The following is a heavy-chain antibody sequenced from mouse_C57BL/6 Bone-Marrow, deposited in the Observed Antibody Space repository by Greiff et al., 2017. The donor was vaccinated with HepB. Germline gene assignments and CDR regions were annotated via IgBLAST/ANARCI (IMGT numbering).Heavy chain of an antibody. Sequence: QVQLKQPGAELVKPGASVKLSCKASGYTFTSYWMHWVKQRPGRGLEWIGRIDPNRGGTKYNEKFKSKATLTVDKPSSTAYMQLSSLTSEDSAVDYCARATVVATADYWGQGTTLTVSS. CDR1: GYTFTSYW. D-gene: IGHD1-1*01. V-gene: IGHV1-72*01. CDR2: IDPNRGGT. CDR3: ARATVVATADY. J-gene: IGHJ2*01.